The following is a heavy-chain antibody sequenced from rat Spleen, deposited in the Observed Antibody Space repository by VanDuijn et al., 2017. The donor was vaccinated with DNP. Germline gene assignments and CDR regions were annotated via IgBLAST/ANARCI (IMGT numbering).Heavy chain of an antibody. J-gene: IGHJ2*01. D-gene: IGHD1-11*01. CDR3: ARMHYGGDN. CDR2: ISYSGRT. Sequence: EVQLQESGPGLLKPSQSLSLTCSVTGYSITSNYWGWIRQFPGNKMEYIVHISYSGRTSYNTSSKRRISITRDTSKNHFFLQLKSVTTEDAATYYCARMHYGGDNWGQGVMVTVSS. CDR1: GYSITSNY. V-gene: IGHV3-1*01.